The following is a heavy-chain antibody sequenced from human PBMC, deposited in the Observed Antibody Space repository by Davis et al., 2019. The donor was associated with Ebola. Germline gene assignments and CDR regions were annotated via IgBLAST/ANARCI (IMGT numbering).Heavy chain of an antibody. CDR1: GGSISSSSYY. Sequence: MPSETLSLTCTVSGGSISSSSYYWGWIRQPPGKGLEWFGSIYYSGSTYYNPSLKSRVTISVDTSKNQFSLKLSSVTAADTAVYYCARDFLPVYSNLNYYYYGMDVWGQGTTVTVSS. J-gene: IGHJ6*02. V-gene: IGHV4-39*02. CDR2: IYYSGST. D-gene: IGHD4-11*01. CDR3: ARDFLPVYSNLNYYYYGMDV.